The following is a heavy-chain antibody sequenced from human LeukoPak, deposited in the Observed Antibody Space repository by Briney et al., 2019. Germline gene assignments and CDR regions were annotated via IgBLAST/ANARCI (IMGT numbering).Heavy chain of an antibody. CDR2: VADDEKTI. J-gene: IGHJ4*02. CDR1: GFTFTGHS. D-gene: IGHD1-26*01. V-gene: IGHV3-30*04. CDR3: AREKQSGGTPFDY. Sequence: PGGSLRLSCVASGFTFTGHSMHWVRQAPGKGLEWVAVVADDEKTIFYADSLKGRFTVSRDNSKNTVYLQMNSLRGEDTAVYYCAREKQSGGTPFDYWGQGSLVTVSS.